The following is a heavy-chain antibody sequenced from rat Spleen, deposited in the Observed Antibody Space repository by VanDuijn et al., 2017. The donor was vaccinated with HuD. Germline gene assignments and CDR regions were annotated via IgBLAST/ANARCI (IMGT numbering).Heavy chain of an antibody. V-gene: IGHV5-31*01. CDR1: GFTFNNYW. CDR3: ARSTGYFDF. D-gene: IGHD1-10*01. Sequence: EVQLVESGGGLVQPGRSLKLSCVASGFTFNNYWMAWIRQAPGKGLEWVASITNASGRTYYPDSVKGRFTISRDTAQNTLYLQMNSLRSEDTATYYCARSTGYFDFWGPGTMVTVSS. CDR2: ITNASGRT. J-gene: IGHJ1*01.